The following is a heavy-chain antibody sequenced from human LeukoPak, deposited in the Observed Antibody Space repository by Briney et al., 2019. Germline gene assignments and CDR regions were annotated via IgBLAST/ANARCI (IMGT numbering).Heavy chain of an antibody. D-gene: IGHD3-16*02. CDR3: AAANLRLGELSLYY. V-gene: IGHV3-13*01. Sequence: PGGSLRLSCAASGFTFSSYDMHWVRQATGKGLEWVSAIGTAGDTYYPGSVKGRFTISRENAKNSLYLQMNSLRAGDTAVYYCAAANLRLGELSLYYWGQGTLVTVS. CDR1: GFTFSSYD. CDR2: IGTAGDT. J-gene: IGHJ4*02.